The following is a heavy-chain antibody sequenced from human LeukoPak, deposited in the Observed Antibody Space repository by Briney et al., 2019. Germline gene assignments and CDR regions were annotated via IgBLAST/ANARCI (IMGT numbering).Heavy chain of an antibody. CDR2: IYYSGST. CDR1: GGSISSGSYY. CDR3: ARDSKEFRY. D-gene: IGHD2-21*01. V-gene: IGHV4-61*01. Sequence: SETLSLTCTVSGGSISSGSYYWSWIRQPPGKGLEWIGYIYYSGSTNYNPSLKSRVTISVDTSKNQFSLKLSSVTAADTAVYYCARDSKEFRYWGQGTLVTVSS. J-gene: IGHJ4*02.